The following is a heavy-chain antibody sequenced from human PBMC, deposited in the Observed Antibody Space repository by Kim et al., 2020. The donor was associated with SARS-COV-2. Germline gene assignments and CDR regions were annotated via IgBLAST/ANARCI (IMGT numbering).Heavy chain of an antibody. CDR1: GFTVNNIY. CDR2: IYSDGRI. CDR3: ARDRLSEGFDY. Sequence: GGSLRLSCVVSGFTVNNIYISWVRQAPGKGLEWVSVIYSDGRIFYADSVKGRFTISRDTSKNTVFLQMTRLRVEDTAVYFCARDRLSEGFDYWGQGTLVTVSS. J-gene: IGHJ4*02. V-gene: IGHV3-53*01. D-gene: IGHD2-8*01.